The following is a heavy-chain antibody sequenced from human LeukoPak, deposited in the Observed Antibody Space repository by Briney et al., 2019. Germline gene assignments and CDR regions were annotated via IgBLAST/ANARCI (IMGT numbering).Heavy chain of an antibody. CDR3: VRDRPDYGAERFDY. D-gene: IGHD4-17*01. Sequence: GGSLRLSCAASGFTFSAYNMIWVRQAPGKGLEWLSYISGSSSAIYYADSVQGRFTISRDNAKNSLSLQMSSLRAEDAAVYYCVRDRPDYGAERFDYWGQGTLVTVSS. J-gene: IGHJ4*02. CDR1: GFTFSAYN. V-gene: IGHV3-48*01. CDR2: ISGSSSAI.